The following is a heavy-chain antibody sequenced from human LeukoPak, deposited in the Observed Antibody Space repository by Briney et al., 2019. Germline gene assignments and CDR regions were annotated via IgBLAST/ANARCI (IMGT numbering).Heavy chain of an antibody. CDR2: INHSGST. CDR1: GGSFSGYY. CDR3: ARVTARYYYYMDV. V-gene: IGHV4-34*01. J-gene: IGHJ6*03. D-gene: IGHD6-6*01. Sequence: ASETLSLTYAGYGGSFSGYYWSWIRQPPGKGLEWIGEINHSGSTNYNPSLKSRVTISVDTSKNQFSLKLSSVTAADTAVYYCARVTARYYYYMDVWGKGTTVTVSS.